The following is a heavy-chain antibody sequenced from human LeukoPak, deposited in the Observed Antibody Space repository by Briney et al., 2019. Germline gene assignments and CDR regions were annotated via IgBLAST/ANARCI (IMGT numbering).Heavy chain of an antibody. J-gene: IGHJ3*02. CDR1: GGSISSSSYY. D-gene: IGHD1-1*01. V-gene: IGHV4-39*01. Sequence: PSETLSLTCTVSGGSISSSSYYWGWIRQPPGKGLEWIGSIYYSGSTYYNPSLKSRVTISVDTSKNQFSLKLSSVTAADTAVYYCVRHSGERRGAFDIWGQGTMVTVSS. CDR3: VRHSGERRGAFDI. CDR2: IYYSGST.